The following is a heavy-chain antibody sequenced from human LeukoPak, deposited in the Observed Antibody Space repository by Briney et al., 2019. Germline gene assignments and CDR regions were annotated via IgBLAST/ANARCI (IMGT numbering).Heavy chain of an antibody. Sequence: SQTLSLTCAISGDSVSRDTAGWNWFRQSPSRGLEWLGRTYYRAKWYNDYGISVKSRIIINPDTSKNQFSLKLSSVTAADTAVYYCARGSETSSSWYGVYYFDYWGQGTLVTVSS. CDR1: GDSVSRDTAG. D-gene: IGHD6-13*01. J-gene: IGHJ4*02. CDR3: ARGSETSSSWYGVYYFDY. CDR2: TYYRAKWYN. V-gene: IGHV6-1*01.